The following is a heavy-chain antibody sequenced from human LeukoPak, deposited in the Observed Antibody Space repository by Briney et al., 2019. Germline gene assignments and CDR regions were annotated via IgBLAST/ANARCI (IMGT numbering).Heavy chain of an antibody. D-gene: IGHD2-8*01. Sequence: MSSETLSLTCAVSGGSISSNSYYWGWIRQPPGKGLEWIGSIYYSGSTYYNPSLKSRVTISVDTSKNQFSLKLSSVTAADTAVYYCARGQNGVNDPQNWGQGTLVTVSS. CDR3: ARGQNGVNDPQN. CDR1: GGSISSNSYY. J-gene: IGHJ4*02. V-gene: IGHV4-39*07. CDR2: IYYSGST.